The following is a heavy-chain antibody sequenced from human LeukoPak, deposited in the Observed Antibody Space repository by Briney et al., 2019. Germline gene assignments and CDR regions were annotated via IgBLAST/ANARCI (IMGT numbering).Heavy chain of an antibody. Sequence: PSETLSLTCTVSGGSISSYYWSWIRQPAGKGLEWIGRICTSGSTNYNPSLKSRVTMSVDTSKNQFSLKLSSVTAADTAVYYCARDRILGHTVTTSRYYYYYYIDVWGKGTTVTISS. CDR3: ARDRILGHTVTTSRYYYYYYIDV. J-gene: IGHJ6*03. CDR2: ICTSGST. D-gene: IGHD4-17*01. V-gene: IGHV4-4*07. CDR1: GGSISSYY.